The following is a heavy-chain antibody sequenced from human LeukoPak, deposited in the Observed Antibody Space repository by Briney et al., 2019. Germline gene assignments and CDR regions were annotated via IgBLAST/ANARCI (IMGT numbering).Heavy chain of an antibody. D-gene: IGHD6-13*01. CDR1: GFSFSGHW. V-gene: IGHV3-74*01. CDR3: ARGPSSNWSGLDF. J-gene: IGHJ4*02. Sequence: QPGGSLRLSCAASGFSFSGHWMHWARQLPRKGLVWVSRISPTGSTTSYADSVKGRFTVSRDNAKNTLYLQVNNLRAEDTAVYYCARGPSSNWSGLDFWGQGTLLTVSS. CDR2: ISPTGSTT.